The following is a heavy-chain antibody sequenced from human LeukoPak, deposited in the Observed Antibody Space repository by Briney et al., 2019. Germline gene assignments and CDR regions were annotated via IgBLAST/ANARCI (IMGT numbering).Heavy chain of an antibody. CDR3: ARGGIVEAVDGSDI. Sequence: PSETLSLTCTVPGGSINSFYWNWIRQPPGKGLEWIGYIYYSGTTNYSPSLKSRVTMSIDPSKNQFSLNLKSVTAADTAVYYCARGGIVEAVDGSDIWGQGTRVILSS. J-gene: IGHJ3*02. D-gene: IGHD1-26*01. V-gene: IGHV4-59*01. CDR1: GGSINSFY. CDR2: IYYSGTT.